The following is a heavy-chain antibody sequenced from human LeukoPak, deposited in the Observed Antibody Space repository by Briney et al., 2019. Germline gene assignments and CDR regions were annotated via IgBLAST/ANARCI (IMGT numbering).Heavy chain of an antibody. D-gene: IGHD3-22*01. Sequence: ASVKVSCKASGVTFSSYAISWVRQAPGQGLEWMGRIIPIFGTANYAQKFQGRVTITTDESTSTAYMELSSLRSEDTAVYYCARNLHYYDSSGYLDYWGQGTLVTVSS. CDR2: IIPIFGTA. CDR3: ARNLHYYDSSGYLDY. J-gene: IGHJ4*02. V-gene: IGHV1-69*05. CDR1: GVTFSSYA.